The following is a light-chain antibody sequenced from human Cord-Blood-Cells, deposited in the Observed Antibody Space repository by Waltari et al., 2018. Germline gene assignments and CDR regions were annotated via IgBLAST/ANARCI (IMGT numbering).Light chain of an antibody. Sequence: DIVMTQSPDSLAVSLGERATINCKSSQSVLYSSNNKNYLAWYQQKPGQPPKLLIYCASTRESGVPDRVCCTESGKDVNLSIICLTYEDEVVYSCHQYYRSNLKFGPG. CDR2: CAS. V-gene: IGKV4-1*01. J-gene: IGKJ3*01. CDR1: QSVLYSSNNKNY. CDR3: HQYYRSNLK.